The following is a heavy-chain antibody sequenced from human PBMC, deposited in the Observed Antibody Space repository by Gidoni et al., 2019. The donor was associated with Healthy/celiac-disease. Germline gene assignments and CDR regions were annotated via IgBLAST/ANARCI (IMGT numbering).Heavy chain of an antibody. Sequence: QVQLVESGGGVVQPGRSLRLSCAASGFTFSSYGMHWVLQAPGKGLEWVAVIWYDGSNKYYADSVKGRFTISRDNSKNTLYLQMNSLRAEDTAVYYCARVRRSSSYYYYYGMDVWGQGTTVTVSS. V-gene: IGHV3-33*01. D-gene: IGHD6-6*01. CDR1: GFTFSSYG. CDR3: ARVRRSSSYYYYYGMDV. J-gene: IGHJ6*02. CDR2: IWYDGSNK.